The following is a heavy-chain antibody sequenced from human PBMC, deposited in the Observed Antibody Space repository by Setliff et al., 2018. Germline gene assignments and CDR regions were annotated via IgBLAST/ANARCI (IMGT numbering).Heavy chain of an antibody. CDR2: IHTSEST. Sequence: PSETLSLTCSVSGASITSGGFYWTWIRQPPGKGLEWIGNIHTSESTKYNPSLKSRVTISLDTSKRQFSLKLSSVTAADTAVYYCARARYCSGGRCYWTWLDSWAQGTLVTVSS. D-gene: IGHD2-15*01. V-gene: IGHV4-61*08. J-gene: IGHJ5*01. CDR3: ARARYCSGGRCYWTWLDS. CDR1: GASITSGGFY.